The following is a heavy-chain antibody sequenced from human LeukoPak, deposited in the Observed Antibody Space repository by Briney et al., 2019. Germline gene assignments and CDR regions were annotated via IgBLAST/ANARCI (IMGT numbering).Heavy chain of an antibody. V-gene: IGHV3-23*01. CDR3: ARISGSYVFDY. CDR1: GFTFSSYA. CDR2: ISGSGTNT. Sequence: PGGSLRLSCAVSGFTFSSYAMTWVRQAPGKGLEWVSVISGSGTNTYYADSVKGRFTISRDNAKNSMYLQMNSLRAEDTAVYYCARISGSYVFDYWGQGTLVTVSS. D-gene: IGHD1-26*01. J-gene: IGHJ4*02.